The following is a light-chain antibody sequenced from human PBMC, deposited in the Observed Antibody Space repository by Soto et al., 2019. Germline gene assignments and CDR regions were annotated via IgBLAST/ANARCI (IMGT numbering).Light chain of an antibody. Sequence: QSVLTQPPSASGTPGQRVTIACSGSSSNIGSNTVNWYQQLPGTAPKLLIYRNNQRPSGVPDRFSGSKSGTSASLAISVLQSEDEADYYWAAWDDSLNGVVFGGGTKLTVL. CDR3: AAWDDSLNGVV. J-gene: IGLJ2*01. V-gene: IGLV1-44*01. CDR1: SSNIGSNT. CDR2: RNN.